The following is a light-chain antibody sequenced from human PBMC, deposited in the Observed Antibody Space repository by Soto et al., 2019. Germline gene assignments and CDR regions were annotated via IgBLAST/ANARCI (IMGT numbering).Light chain of an antibody. CDR1: NSDVGGYNY. V-gene: IGLV2-14*03. J-gene: IGLJ1*01. CDR2: DVS. Sequence: QSALTQPASVAGSPGQSITISCTGTNSDVGGYNYVSWYQQHPGKAPKLMICDVSNRPSGVSNRFSGSKSGNTASLTISGLQADDEADYYCSSYTSSSTYVFGTGTKLTVL. CDR3: SSYTSSSTYV.